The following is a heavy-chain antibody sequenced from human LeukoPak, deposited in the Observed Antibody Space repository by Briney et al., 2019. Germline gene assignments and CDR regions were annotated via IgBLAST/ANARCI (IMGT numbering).Heavy chain of an antibody. V-gene: IGHV3-33*01. Sequence: AGGSLRLSCAASGFTFSSYGMHWVRQAPGKGLEWVAVIWYDGSNKYYADSVKGRFTISRDNSKNTLYLQMNSLRAEDTAVYYCARDWYYYDNSGLEYYYYGMDVWGQGTTVTVSS. CDR3: ARDWYYYDNSGLEYYYYGMDV. CDR1: GFTFSSYG. D-gene: IGHD3-22*01. CDR2: IWYDGSNK. J-gene: IGHJ6*02.